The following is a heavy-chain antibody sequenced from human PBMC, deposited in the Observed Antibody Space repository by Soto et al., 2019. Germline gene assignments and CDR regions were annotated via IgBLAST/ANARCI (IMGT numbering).Heavy chain of an antibody. Sequence: QVQLVESGGGVVQPGRSLRLSCAASGFTFSSYGMHWVRQAPGKGLEWVAVIWYDGSNKYYADSVKGRFTISRDNSKNTLDLRMNSLRAEDTAVYYCARDICGGCDYYGMDVWGQGTTVTVSS. CDR3: ARDICGGCDYYGMDV. CDR1: GFTFSSYG. J-gene: IGHJ6*02. V-gene: IGHV3-33*01. D-gene: IGHD1-26*01. CDR2: IWYDGSNK.